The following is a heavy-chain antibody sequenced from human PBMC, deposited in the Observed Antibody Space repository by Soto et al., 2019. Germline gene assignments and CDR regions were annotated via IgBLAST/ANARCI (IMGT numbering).Heavy chain of an antibody. CDR3: AGDRAAVMGTEFGY. Sequence: SETLSLTCAISGESISGSFWWSWVRPPPGRGLEWIAEIYHNGRTNYNPSLKSRVTISVDKSKNHVSLQLTSVTAADTAVYYCAGDRAAVMGTEFGYWGQGILVTVSS. D-gene: IGHD6-13*01. CDR2: IYHNGRT. CDR1: GESISGSFW. V-gene: IGHV4-4*02. J-gene: IGHJ4*02.